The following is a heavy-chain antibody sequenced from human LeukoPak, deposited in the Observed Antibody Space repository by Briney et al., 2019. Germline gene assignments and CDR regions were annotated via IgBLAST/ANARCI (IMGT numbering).Heavy chain of an antibody. V-gene: IGHV3-23*01. D-gene: IGHD1-1*01. CDR3: AKGNWRYFDY. Sequence: QPGGSLRLSCAASGFTFSTYVMSWVRQAPGKGLEWVSAISGSGGSTYYADSVKGRFTISRDNSKNTLYLQMNSLGADDTAVYYCAKGNWRYFDYWGQGTLATVSS. CDR1: GFTFSTYV. J-gene: IGHJ4*02. CDR2: ISGSGGST.